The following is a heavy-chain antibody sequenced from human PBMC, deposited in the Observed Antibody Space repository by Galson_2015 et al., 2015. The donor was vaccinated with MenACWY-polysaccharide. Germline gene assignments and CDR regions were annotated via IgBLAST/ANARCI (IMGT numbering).Heavy chain of an antibody. J-gene: IGHJ3*01. CDR3: VRVGQVGAPGAYAFEL. CDR1: GFTFSDHY. Sequence: SLRLSCAASGFTFSDHYMDWVRQAPGKGLEWVGRSRDKAHSYTTKYAASVEGRFSISRDDSKNSLYLQMNSLKTEDTAVYYCVRVGQVGAPGAYAFELWGQGTMVTVSS. CDR2: SRDKAHSYTT. D-gene: IGHD1-26*01. V-gene: IGHV3-72*01.